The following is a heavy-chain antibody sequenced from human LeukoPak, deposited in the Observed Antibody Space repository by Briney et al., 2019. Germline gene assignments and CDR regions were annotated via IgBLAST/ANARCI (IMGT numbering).Heavy chain of an antibody. CDR3: ARRAYGDSTHDFDY. Sequence: GESLKISFKGSGYSFTSYWIGWVRRMPGKGVEWMGIIYPGDSDSRYSPSFQGQVTISADKSISTAYLQWSSLKASDTAMYYCARRAYGDSTHDFDYWGQGTLVTVSS. D-gene: IGHD4-17*01. V-gene: IGHV5-51*01. CDR2: IYPGDSDS. J-gene: IGHJ4*02. CDR1: GYSFTSYW.